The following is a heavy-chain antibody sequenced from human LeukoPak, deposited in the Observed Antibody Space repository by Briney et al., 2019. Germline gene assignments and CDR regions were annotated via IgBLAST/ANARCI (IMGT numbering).Heavy chain of an antibody. V-gene: IGHV4-34*01. J-gene: IGHJ6*02. D-gene: IGHD3-10*01. Sequence: SETLSLTCAVYGGSFSGYYWSWIRQPPGKGLEWIGEINHSGSTNYNPSLKSRVTISVGTSKNQFSLKLSSVTAADTAVYYCARTTMVRGVINPYYYYYGMDVWGQGTTVTVSS. CDR1: GGSFSGYY. CDR3: ARTTMVRGVINPYYYYYGMDV. CDR2: INHSGST.